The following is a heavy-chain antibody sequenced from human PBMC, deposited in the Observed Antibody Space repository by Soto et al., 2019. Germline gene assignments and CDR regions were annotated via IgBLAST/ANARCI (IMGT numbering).Heavy chain of an antibody. CDR2: MKPNSGNT. J-gene: IGHJ4*02. Sequence: QVQLVQSGAEVKKPGASVKVSCKASGYTFTSYDINWVRQATGQGLEWMGWMKPNSGNTDYAQKFQGRVTMTRNSSISTAYMELSSLRSEDTAVYYCARGRQWPAHPVDYWGQGTLVTVSS. D-gene: IGHD6-19*01. CDR3: ARGRQWPAHPVDY. V-gene: IGHV1-8*01. CDR1: GYTFTSYD.